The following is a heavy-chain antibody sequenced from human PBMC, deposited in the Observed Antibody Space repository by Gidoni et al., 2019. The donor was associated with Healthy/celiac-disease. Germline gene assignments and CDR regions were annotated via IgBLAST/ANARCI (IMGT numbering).Heavy chain of an antibody. Sequence: QVQPVESGGGVVQPGRSLRLSCAASGFTFSSYAMHWVRQAPGKGLEWVAVISYDGSNKYYADSVKGRFTISRDNSKNTLYLQMNSLRAEDTAVYYCARDLHYYDSSGYYYYYGMDVWGQGTTVTVSS. CDR3: ARDLHYYDSSGYYYYYGMDV. CDR1: GFTFSSYA. V-gene: IGHV3-30*01. CDR2: ISYDGSNK. J-gene: IGHJ6*02. D-gene: IGHD3-22*01.